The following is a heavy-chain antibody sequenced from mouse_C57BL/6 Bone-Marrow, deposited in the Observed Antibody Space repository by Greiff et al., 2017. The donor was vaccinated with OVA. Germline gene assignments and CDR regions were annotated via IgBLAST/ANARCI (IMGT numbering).Heavy chain of an antibody. D-gene: IGHD1-1*01. CDR1: GYTFTDYE. J-gene: IGHJ2*01. CDR2: IDPETGGT. CDR3: TWSGRDYFDY. V-gene: IGHV1-15*01. Sequence: QLQQSGAELVRPGASVTLSCKASGYTFTDYEMHWVKQTPVHGLEWIGAIDPETGGTAYNQKFKGKAILTADKSSSTAYMELRSLTSEDSAVYYCTWSGRDYFDYWGQGTTLTVSS.